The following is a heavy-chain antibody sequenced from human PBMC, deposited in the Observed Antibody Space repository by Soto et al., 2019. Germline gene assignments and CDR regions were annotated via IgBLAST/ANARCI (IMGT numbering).Heavy chain of an antibody. J-gene: IGHJ6*02. Sequence: SETLSLTCTVSGGSISNYYWSWIRQPPGKGLEWIGYIYYNGRTNYNPSLKSRVIMSVDMSKNQFSLRLSSVAAADTAVYYCARALDSGSDHYYYGMDVWGQGTTVTVSS. V-gene: IGHV4-59*01. D-gene: IGHD3-10*01. CDR3: ARALDSGSDHYYYGMDV. CDR1: GGSISNYY. CDR2: IYYNGRT.